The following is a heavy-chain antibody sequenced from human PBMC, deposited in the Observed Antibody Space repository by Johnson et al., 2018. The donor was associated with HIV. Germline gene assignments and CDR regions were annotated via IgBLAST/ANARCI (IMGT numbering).Heavy chain of an antibody. CDR3: ARVGVVGVPNAFDV. Sequence: QVQLVESGGGLVKPGGSLRLSCAASGFTFSDYYMTWFRQAPGKGLEWVSYISTITNTVFYAGSVKGRFTISRDNAKNSLYLQMNSLRAEDTAVYYCARVGVVGVPNAFDVSGQGTLVTVSS. J-gene: IGHJ3*01. CDR2: ISTITNTV. V-gene: IGHV3-11*04. CDR1: GFTFSDYY. D-gene: IGHD2-21*01.